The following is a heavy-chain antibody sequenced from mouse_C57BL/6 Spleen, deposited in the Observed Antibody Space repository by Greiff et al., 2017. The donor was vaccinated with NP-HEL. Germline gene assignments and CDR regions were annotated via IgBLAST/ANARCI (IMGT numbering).Heavy chain of an antibody. V-gene: IGHV5-4*01. J-gene: IGHJ4*01. CDR2: ISDGGSYT. D-gene: IGHD1-1*01. CDR1: GFTFSSYA. CDR3: AREVAGAMDY. Sequence: EVQLQESGGGLVKPGGSLKLSCAASGFTFSSYAMSWVRQTPEKRLEWVATISDGGSYTYYPDNVKGRFTISRDNAKNNLYLQMSHLKSEDTAMYYCAREVAGAMDYWGQGTSVTVSS.